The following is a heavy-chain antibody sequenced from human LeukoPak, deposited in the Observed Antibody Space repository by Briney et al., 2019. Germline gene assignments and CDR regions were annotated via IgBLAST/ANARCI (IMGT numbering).Heavy chain of an antibody. V-gene: IGHV1-8*02. CDR2: ISAYNGNT. CDR3: ARGRITMVRGVISY. D-gene: IGHD3-10*01. CDR1: GGTFSTYA. J-gene: IGHJ4*02. Sequence: ASVTVSCKASGGTFSTYAITWVRQAPGQGLEWMGRISAYNGNTNYAQKVQGRVTMTRNTSISTAYMELSSLRSEDTAVYYCARGRITMVRGVISYWGQGTLVTVSS.